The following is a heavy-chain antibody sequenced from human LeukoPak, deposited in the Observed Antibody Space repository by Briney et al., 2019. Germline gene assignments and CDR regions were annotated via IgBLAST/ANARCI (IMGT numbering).Heavy chain of an antibody. J-gene: IGHJ4*02. CDR3: ARRALYSYGLDY. Sequence: SVKVSCKASGGTFSSYAISWVRQAPGQGLEWMGGIIPIFGTANYAQKFQGRVTITTDESTSTAYMELSSLRSEDTAVYYCARRALYSYGLDYWGQGTLVTVSS. CDR2: IIPIFGTA. CDR1: GGTFSSYA. V-gene: IGHV1-69*05. D-gene: IGHD5-18*01.